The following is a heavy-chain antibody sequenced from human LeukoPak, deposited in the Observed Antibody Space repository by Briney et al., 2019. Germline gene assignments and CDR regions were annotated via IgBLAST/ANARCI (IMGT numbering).Heavy chain of an antibody. V-gene: IGHV3-21*01. Sequence: GGSLRLSCAASGFTFSSYSMNWVRQAPGKGLEWVSSISSSSSYIYYADSVKGRFTISRGSAKNSLYLQMNSLRAEDTAVYYCARDTAMGYYYYYGMDVWGQGTTVTVSS. CDR2: ISSSSSYI. CDR1: GFTFSSYS. CDR3: ARDTAMGYYYYYGMDV. D-gene: IGHD5-18*01. J-gene: IGHJ6*02.